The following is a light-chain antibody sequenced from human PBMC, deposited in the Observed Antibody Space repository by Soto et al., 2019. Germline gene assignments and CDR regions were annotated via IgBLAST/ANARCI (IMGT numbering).Light chain of an antibody. Sequence: QSALTQPAAVSGSTGQSITISCTGTSSTVGGFNVVSWYQQHPGKAPKVIIYEGINRPSGVSNRFSGSNSGSTASLTISGLQAEDEADYDCCSYVGATTYVFGTGTKLTV. V-gene: IGLV2-23*01. CDR3: CSYVGATTYV. CDR2: EGI. J-gene: IGLJ1*01. CDR1: SSTVGGFNV.